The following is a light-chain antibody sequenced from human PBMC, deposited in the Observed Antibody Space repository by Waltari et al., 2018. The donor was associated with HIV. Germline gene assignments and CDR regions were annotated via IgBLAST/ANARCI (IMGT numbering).Light chain of an antibody. CDR1: QSVSSN. J-gene: IGKJ2*01. CDR2: GAS. Sequence: EIVMTQSPATLSVSPGERATLSCSASQSVSSNLAWYQQKPGQAPRLLIYGASTRTTGIAPRFSGSGSETEFTLTINSLQSEDFAVYYCQQYNNWPPTFGQGTKLEIK. V-gene: IGKV3-15*01. CDR3: QQYNNWPPT.